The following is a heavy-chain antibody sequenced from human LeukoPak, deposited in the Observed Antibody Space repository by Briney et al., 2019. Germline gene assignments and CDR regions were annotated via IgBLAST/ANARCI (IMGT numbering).Heavy chain of an antibody. CDR1: GGSFSGYY. Sequence: SETLSLTCAVYGGSFSGYYWSWIRQPPGKGLEWIGEINHSGSTNYNPSLKSRVTISVDTSKNQFSLKLSSVTAADTAVYYCARGGYYNSSGYSKFDYWGQGTLVTVSS. D-gene: IGHD3-22*01. J-gene: IGHJ4*02. CDR3: ARGGYYNSSGYSKFDY. V-gene: IGHV4-34*01. CDR2: INHSGST.